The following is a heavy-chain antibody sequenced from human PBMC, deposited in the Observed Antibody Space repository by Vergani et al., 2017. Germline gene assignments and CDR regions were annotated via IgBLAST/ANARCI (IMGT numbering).Heavy chain of an antibody. CDR3: AKVSPFLGGSSFSSALDY. Sequence: EVQLLESGGGLVQPGGSLRLSCAASGFTFSSYAMSWVRQAPGKGLEWVSAISGSGGSTYYADAVKGRFTISRDNSKNTLYLQMNSLRAEDTAVYYCAKVSPFLGGSSFSSALDYWGQGTLVTVSA. CDR2: ISGSGGST. D-gene: IGHD2-15*01. CDR1: GFTFSSYA. V-gene: IGHV3-23*01. J-gene: IGHJ4*02.